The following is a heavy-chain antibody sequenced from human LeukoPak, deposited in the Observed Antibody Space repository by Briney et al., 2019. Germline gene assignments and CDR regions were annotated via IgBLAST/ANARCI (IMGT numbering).Heavy chain of an antibody. J-gene: IGHJ2*01. D-gene: IGHD3-10*01. CDR1: GFTVSSNY. V-gene: IGHV3-53*01. CDR2: IYSGGST. Sequence: GGSLRLSCAASGFTVSSNYMSWVRQAPGKGLEWGSVIYSGGSTYYADSVKGRFTISRDNSKNTLYLQMNSLGAEDTAVYYCAREFGPPWRYFDLWGRGTLVTVSS. CDR3: AREFGPPWRYFDL.